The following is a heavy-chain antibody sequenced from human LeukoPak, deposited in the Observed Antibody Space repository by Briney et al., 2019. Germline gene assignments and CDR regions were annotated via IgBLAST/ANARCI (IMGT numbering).Heavy chain of an antibody. D-gene: IGHD6-6*01. CDR2: IIPIFGIA. CDR3: ARGQKEYSSSSSTQRFDP. J-gene: IGHJ5*02. V-gene: IGHV1-69*04. CDR1: GGTFSSYA. Sequence: SVKVSCKASGGTFSSYAISWVRQAPGQGLEWMGRIIPIFGIANYAQKFQGRVTITADKSTSTAYMELSSLRSEDTAGYYCARGQKEYSSSSSTQRFDPWGQGTLVTVSS.